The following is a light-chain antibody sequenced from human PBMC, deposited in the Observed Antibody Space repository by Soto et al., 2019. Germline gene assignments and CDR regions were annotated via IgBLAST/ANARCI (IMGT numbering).Light chain of an antibody. J-gene: IGKJ1*01. Sequence: EIVMTQSPASLSVSPGERVTLSCRTSRSVSSGLAWYQQKPGQAPRLLIYGASIKATGIPARFSGSGSGTEFNLTISSLQSEDVAVYYCQQYDSSRWTFGQGTKVEIK. CDR3: QQYDSSRWT. V-gene: IGKV3-15*01. CDR2: GAS. CDR1: RSVSSG.